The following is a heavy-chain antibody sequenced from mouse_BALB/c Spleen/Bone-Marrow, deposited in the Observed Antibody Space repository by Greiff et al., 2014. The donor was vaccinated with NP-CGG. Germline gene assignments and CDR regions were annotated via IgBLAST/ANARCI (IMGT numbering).Heavy chain of an antibody. CDR3: ARYYYGSSLFAY. Sequence: EVKLVESGAELVKPGASVKLSCTASGFNIKDTYMYWVKQRPEQGLEWIGRIDPANGNTKYDPKFQDKATITADTSSNTAYLQLSSLISEDTAVYYCARYYYGSSLFAYWGQGTLVTVSA. V-gene: IGHV14-3*02. CDR1: GFNIKDTY. J-gene: IGHJ3*01. CDR2: IDPANGNT. D-gene: IGHD1-1*01.